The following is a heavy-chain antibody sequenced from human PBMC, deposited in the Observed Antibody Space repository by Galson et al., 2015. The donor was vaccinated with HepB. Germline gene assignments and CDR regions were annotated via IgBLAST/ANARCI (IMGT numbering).Heavy chain of an antibody. CDR1: GFTFSSYG. Sequence: SLRLSCAASGFTFSSYGMNWVRQAPGKGLEWISYISSNGYMIYYAESVKGRFTVSRDNARDSLYLQMNSLRVEDTAVYYCVRDDALWSWYFDSWGQGILVTVSS. V-gene: IGHV3-48*04. J-gene: IGHJ4*02. D-gene: IGHD3-10*01. CDR2: ISSNGYMI. CDR3: VRDDALWSWYFDS.